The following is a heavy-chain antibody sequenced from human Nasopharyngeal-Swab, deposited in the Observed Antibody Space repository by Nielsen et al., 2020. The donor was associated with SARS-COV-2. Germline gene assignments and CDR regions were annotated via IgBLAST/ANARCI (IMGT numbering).Heavy chain of an antibody. Sequence: GESLKISCNGSGYRFSISLIGLVRQIPGKGLEWMGIIYPRDSDTRYSPSFQGQVTISADKSISTAYLQWSSLKASDTAMYYCATAYNGNYYWDYWGQGTLVTVSS. CDR1: GYRFSISL. D-gene: IGHD1-7*01. V-gene: IGHV5-51*01. CDR3: ATAYNGNYYWDY. CDR2: IYPRDSDT. J-gene: IGHJ4*02.